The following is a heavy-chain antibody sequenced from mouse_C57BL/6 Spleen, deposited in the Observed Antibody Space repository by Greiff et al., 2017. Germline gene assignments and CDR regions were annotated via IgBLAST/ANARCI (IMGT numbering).Heavy chain of an antibody. CDR3: ARLVNWDVNAMDY. J-gene: IGHJ4*01. D-gene: IGHD4-1*01. CDR1: GFTFSDYG. CDR2: ISNLAYSI. Sequence: EVQVVESGGGLVQPGGSLKLSCAASGFTFSDYGMAWVRQAPREGPEWVAFISNLAYSIYYADTVTGRFTISRENTKNTLYLEMSSLRSEDTAMYYWARLVNWDVNAMDYWGQGTSVTVSS. V-gene: IGHV5-15*01.